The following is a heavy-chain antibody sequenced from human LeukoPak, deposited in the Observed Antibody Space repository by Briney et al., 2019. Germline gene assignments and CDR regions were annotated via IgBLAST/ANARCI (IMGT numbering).Heavy chain of an antibody. CDR2: IYKSGTT. D-gene: IGHD3-22*01. V-gene: IGHV4-38-2*01. CDR3: ARRWSSGSNYRAYDF. CDR1: GYSISSGYY. J-gene: IGHJ3*01. Sequence: PSETLSLTCAVSGYSISSGYYWAWIRQPPGKGLEWIGSIYKSGTTFYNPSLKSRVTISVDTCKNQFSLKLSSVTAADTAVYYCARRWSSGSNYRAYDFWGQGTMVSVSS.